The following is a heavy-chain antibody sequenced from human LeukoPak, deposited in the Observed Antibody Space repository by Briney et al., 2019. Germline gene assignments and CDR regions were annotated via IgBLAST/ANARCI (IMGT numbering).Heavy chain of an antibody. J-gene: IGHJ6*02. CDR1: GFTFSSYA. D-gene: IGHD6-19*01. Sequence: TGGSLRLSCAASGFTFSSYAMSWVRQAPGKGLEWVAAIGNSGGSTYYADSVKGRFTISRDNSKNTLYLQMDSLRAEDTAIYYCAKDRRVAGAYYYGMDVWGQGTTVTVSS. CDR3: AKDRRVAGAYYYGMDV. V-gene: IGHV3-23*01. CDR2: IGNSGGST.